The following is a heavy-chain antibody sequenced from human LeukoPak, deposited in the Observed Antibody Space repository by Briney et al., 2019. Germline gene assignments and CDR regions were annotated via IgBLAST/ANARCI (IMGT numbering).Heavy chain of an antibody. CDR2: VNTDGSTT. CDR1: GFTFSSYW. J-gene: IGHJ5*01. D-gene: IGHD2-15*01. CDR3: ARGGGSAWYDS. Sequence: GGSLRLSCAASGFTFSSYWMHWVRQAPGKGLVWVSRVNTDGSTTNYADSVKGRFTISRDNARNTLYLQMNSLRAEDTAVYYCARGGGSAWYDSWGQGTLVIVSS. V-gene: IGHV3-74*01.